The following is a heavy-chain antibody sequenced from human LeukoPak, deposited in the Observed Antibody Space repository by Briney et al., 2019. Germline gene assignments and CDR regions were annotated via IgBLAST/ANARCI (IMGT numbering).Heavy chain of an antibody. CDR2: INPNSGNT. Sequence: ASVKVSCKASGYTFTSYDINWVRQATGQGLEWMGWINPNSGNTGYAQKFQGRVTITRNTSISTAYMELSSLRSEDTAVYYCARIGTPRDGYYFDYWGQGTLVTVSS. D-gene: IGHD1-1*01. J-gene: IGHJ4*02. CDR1: GYTFTSYD. V-gene: IGHV1-8*03. CDR3: ARIGTPRDGYYFDY.